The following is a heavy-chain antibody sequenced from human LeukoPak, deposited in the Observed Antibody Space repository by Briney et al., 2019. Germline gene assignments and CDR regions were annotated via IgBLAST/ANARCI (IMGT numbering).Heavy chain of an antibody. J-gene: IGHJ4*02. CDR3: ARGGEITYYYDSSGSYAGY. Sequence: SVTVSCTASGGTFSSYAISWVRQAPGQGLEWMGGIIPIFGAANYAQKFQGRVTITADESTSTAYMELSSLRSEDTAVYYCARGGEITYYYDSSGSYAGYWGQGTLVTVSS. CDR1: GGTFSSYA. V-gene: IGHV1-69*13. CDR2: IIPIFGAA. D-gene: IGHD3-22*01.